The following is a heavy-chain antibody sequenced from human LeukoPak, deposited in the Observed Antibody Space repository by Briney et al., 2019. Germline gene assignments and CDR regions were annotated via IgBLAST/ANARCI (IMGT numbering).Heavy chain of an antibody. CDR2: ISYDGSNK. V-gene: IGHV3-30*03. CDR1: GFTFSSYG. J-gene: IGHJ6*02. Sequence: GGSLRLSCAASGFTFSSYGMHWVRQAPGKGLEWVTIISYDGSNKYYADSVKGRFTISRDNAKNSLYLQMSNLRAEDTAVYFCARGGGLDVWGQGATVTVSS. CDR3: ARGGGLDV. D-gene: IGHD3-16*01.